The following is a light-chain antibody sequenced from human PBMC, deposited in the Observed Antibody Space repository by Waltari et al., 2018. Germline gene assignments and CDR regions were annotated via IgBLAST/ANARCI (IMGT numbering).Light chain of an antibody. V-gene: IGLV2-14*03. CDR2: AVS. J-gene: IGLJ3*02. Sequence: QSALTQPASVSGSPGQSITISCTGTKSDVGFYNYVSWYQQHPGKAPKVIIYAVSQRPSGISNRFSGSKSGNTASLIISGLQADDEADYYCKSYTGTGSWVFGGGTKLTVL. CDR3: KSYTGTGSWV. CDR1: KSDVGFYNY.